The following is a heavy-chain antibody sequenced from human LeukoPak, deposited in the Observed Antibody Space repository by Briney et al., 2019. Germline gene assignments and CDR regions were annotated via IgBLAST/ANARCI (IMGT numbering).Heavy chain of an antibody. CDR1: GGSISSSSYY. J-gene: IGHJ4*02. Sequence: SETLSLTCSVSGGSISSSSYYWGWIRQPPGKGLEWIGSIYYSGSTYYNPSLKSRVTISVDTSKNQFSLKLGSVTAADTAVYYCARQAGTLLDYFDYWGQGTLVTVSS. CDR2: IYYSGST. CDR3: ARQAGTLLDYFDY. D-gene: IGHD6-19*01. V-gene: IGHV4-39*01.